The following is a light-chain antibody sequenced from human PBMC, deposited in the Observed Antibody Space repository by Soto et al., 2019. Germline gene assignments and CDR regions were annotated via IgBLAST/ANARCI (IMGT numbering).Light chain of an antibody. CDR2: AAS. V-gene: IGKV1-9*01. Sequence: DIQLTQSPSFLSASVGDRVTITCRASQGISSYFAWFQHKPGKAPNLLIYAASTLQSGVPSRFSGSGSGTEFTLTISSLQPEDFATYYCQHLNGYPLTFGGGTKVEI. CDR1: QGISSY. J-gene: IGKJ4*01. CDR3: QHLNGYPLT.